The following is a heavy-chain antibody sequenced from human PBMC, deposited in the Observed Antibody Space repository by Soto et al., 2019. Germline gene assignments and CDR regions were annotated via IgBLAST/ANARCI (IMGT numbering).Heavy chain of an antibody. V-gene: IGHV3-15*01. CDR1: GFTFSNSW. CDR3: TVVVAATRSDDSQH. Sequence: EVQLVESGGGLVKPGGSLRLSCAASGFTFSNSWMSWVRQAPGKGLEWVGRIKSKTDGGTKDYAAPVKGRFTISRDDSRNTLYLQMNSLKTEDTAVYYCTVVVAATRSDDSQHWGQGTLVTVSS. CDR2: IKSKTDGGTK. J-gene: IGHJ1*01. D-gene: IGHD2-15*01.